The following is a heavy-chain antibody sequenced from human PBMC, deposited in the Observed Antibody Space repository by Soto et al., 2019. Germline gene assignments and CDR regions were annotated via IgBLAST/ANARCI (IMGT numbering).Heavy chain of an antibody. Sequence: PGGSLRLSCAASGFTFSSNSMNWVRQAPGKGLEWVSSISSSSSYIYYADSVKGRFTISRDNSKNTLYLQMSSLRAEDTAVYYCAKVFYYYDSSGYYYFDYWGQGTLVTVSS. CDR3: AKVFYYYDSSGYYYFDY. CDR2: ISSSSSYI. CDR1: GFTFSSNS. V-gene: IGHV3-21*04. D-gene: IGHD3-22*01. J-gene: IGHJ4*02.